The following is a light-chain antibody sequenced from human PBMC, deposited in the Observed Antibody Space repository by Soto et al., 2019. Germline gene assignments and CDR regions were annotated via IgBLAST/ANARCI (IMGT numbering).Light chain of an antibody. CDR2: GAS. CDR1: QSVSSTY. V-gene: IGKV3-20*01. Sequence: EIVLTQSPGTLSLSPGERATLSCRASQSVSSTYLAWYQQKPGQAPRRLIYGASSRATGIPDRFSGSGSGTDFTLTISRLEPEDFAVYYCQQYDRPPRTFGQGTKLEIK. CDR3: QQYDRPPRT. J-gene: IGKJ2*01.